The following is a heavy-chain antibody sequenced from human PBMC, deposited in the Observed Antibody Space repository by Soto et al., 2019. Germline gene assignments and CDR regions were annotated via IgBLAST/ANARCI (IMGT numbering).Heavy chain of an antibody. D-gene: IGHD3-10*01. CDR1: GFTFSSYA. V-gene: IGHV3-23*01. Sequence: GESLRLSCAASGFTFSSYAMSWFRQAPGKGLEWVSGISDSGGSTYYADSVKGRFTISRDNSKNTLYLQMNSLRAEDTAVYYCAKGTYYYGSAPYYFDYWGQGTLVTVSS. CDR3: AKGTYYYGSAPYYFDY. CDR2: ISDSGGST. J-gene: IGHJ4*02.